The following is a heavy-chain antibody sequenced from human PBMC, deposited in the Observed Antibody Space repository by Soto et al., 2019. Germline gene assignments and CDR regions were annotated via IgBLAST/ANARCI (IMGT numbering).Heavy chain of an antibody. CDR2: INSDGSST. D-gene: IGHD2-15*01. Sequence: EVQLVESGEGLVKPGGSLRLSCADSGFTFSTYWMHWVRQAPGKGLEWVSRINSDGSSTNYADSVKGRFTISRDNAKNTLYLQMSSLTAEDTAVYYGARDRGLTFDYWGQGTLVTVSS. J-gene: IGHJ4*02. CDR3: ARDRGLTFDY. CDR1: GFTFSTYW. V-gene: IGHV3-74*01.